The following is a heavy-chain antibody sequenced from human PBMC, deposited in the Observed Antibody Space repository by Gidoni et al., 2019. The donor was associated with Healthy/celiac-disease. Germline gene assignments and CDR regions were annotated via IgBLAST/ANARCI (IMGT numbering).Heavy chain of an antibody. Sequence: QVQLQESGPGLVKPSQTLSLTCTVSGGSISSGSYYWSWIRQPAGKGLEWIGRIYTSGSTNYNPSLKSRVTISVDTSKNQFSLKLSSVTAADTAVYYCARGPGYCSGGSCSQGDIWGQGTMVTVSS. CDR3: ARGPGYCSGGSCSQGDI. V-gene: IGHV4-61*02. CDR2: IYTSGST. J-gene: IGHJ3*02. CDR1: GGSISSGSYY. D-gene: IGHD2-15*01.